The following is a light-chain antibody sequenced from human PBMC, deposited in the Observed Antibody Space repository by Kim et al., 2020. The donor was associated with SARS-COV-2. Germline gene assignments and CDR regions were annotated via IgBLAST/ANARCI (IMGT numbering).Light chain of an antibody. V-gene: IGKV2-28*01. J-gene: IGKJ2*02. CDR3: MQGLQTRT. Sequence: GEPASISCRSSQSLLHSDGYNFLDWYLQKPGQSPQLLIYLGSNRASGVPDRFSGSGSGTDFTLRISRVEAEDVGVYYCMQGLQTRTFGQGTKLEIK. CDR2: LGS. CDR1: QSLLHSDGYNF.